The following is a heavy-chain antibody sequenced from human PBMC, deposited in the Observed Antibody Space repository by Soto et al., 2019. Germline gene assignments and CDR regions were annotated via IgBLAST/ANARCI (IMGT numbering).Heavy chain of an antibody. CDR2: IYYSGII. CDR1: GGSISSGDYY. D-gene: IGHD6-6*01. V-gene: IGHV4-30-4*01. CDR3: AREVGEVDYSGSSDAFDI. J-gene: IGHJ3*02. Sequence: QVQLQESGPGLVKPSQTLSLTCSVSGGSISSGDYYWSWIRQPPGKGLEWIAYIYYSGIIYYNPSLKSRVTMSRDTSKNQFFLNLDSVTAADTAVYYCAREVGEVDYSGSSDAFDIWGQGTMVTVSS.